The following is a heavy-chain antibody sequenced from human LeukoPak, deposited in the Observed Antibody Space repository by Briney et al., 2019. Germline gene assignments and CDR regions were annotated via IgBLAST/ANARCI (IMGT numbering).Heavy chain of an antibody. CDR2: MNPNSCNK. J-gene: IGHJ4*02. V-gene: IGHV1-8*01. Sequence: RASVKLSCKASGYTFTSYDINWVRQATGQGLEWMGWMNPNSCNKGYAQKFERRVTITRNTSISTSHMEMRSLRSEDTAVYYCARLAGFGSYDYWGQGALVTVSS. D-gene: IGHD3-10*01. CDR3: ARLAGFGSYDY. CDR1: GYTFTSYD.